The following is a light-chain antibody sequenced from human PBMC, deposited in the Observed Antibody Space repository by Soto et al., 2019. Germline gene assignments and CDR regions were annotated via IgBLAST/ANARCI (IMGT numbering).Light chain of an antibody. CDR1: QSVSNY. Sequence: EIVLTQSPATLSLSPGEIATLSCRASQSVSNYLAWYQQKPGQAPRLLIYDASTRASGIPARFSGSGSGTDFTLTISSLDPEDFAVYYCQQRSNWPPVTFGGGTRWISN. J-gene: IGKJ4*01. V-gene: IGKV3-11*01. CDR2: DAS. CDR3: QQRSNWPPVT.